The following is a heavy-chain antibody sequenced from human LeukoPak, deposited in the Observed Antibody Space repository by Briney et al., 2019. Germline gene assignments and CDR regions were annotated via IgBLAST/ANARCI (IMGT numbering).Heavy chain of an antibody. Sequence: SETLSLTCTVSGGSISSYYWSWIRQPAGKGLEWIGRIYTSGSTNYNASLKSRVSMSVDTSKNQFSLKLSSVTAADMAVFYCARENSGSYREFDYWGQGTLVTVSS. CDR3: ARENSGSYREFDY. J-gene: IGHJ4*02. V-gene: IGHV4-4*07. D-gene: IGHD1-26*01. CDR2: IYTSGST. CDR1: GGSISSYY.